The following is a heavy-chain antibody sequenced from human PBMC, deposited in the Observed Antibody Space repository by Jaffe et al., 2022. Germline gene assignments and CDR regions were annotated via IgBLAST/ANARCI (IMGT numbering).Heavy chain of an antibody. Sequence: QVQLQESGPGLVKPSETLSLTCAVSGYSISSGYYWGWIRQPPGKGLEWIGSIYHSGSTYYNPSLKSRVTISVDTSKNQFSLKLSSVTAADTAVYYCARLDGSGWYRSHYWGQGTLVTVSS. CDR3: ARLDGSGWYRSHY. CDR1: GYSISSGYY. J-gene: IGHJ4*02. V-gene: IGHV4-38-2*01. CDR2: IYHSGST. D-gene: IGHD6-19*01.